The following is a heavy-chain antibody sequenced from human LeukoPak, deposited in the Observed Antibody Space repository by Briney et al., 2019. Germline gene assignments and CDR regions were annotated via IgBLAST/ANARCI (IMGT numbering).Heavy chain of an antibody. CDR3: ARGVAWSYAY. D-gene: IGHD1-26*01. CDR2: INHSGST. Sequence: KPSETLSLTCAVYGGSFSGYYWSWIRQPPGKGLEWIGEINHSGSTNYNPSLKSRVTISADTSRNQFSLKLSSVTAADTAVYYCARGVAWSYAYWGQGTLVTVSS. J-gene: IGHJ4*02. CDR1: GGSFSGYY. V-gene: IGHV4-34*01.